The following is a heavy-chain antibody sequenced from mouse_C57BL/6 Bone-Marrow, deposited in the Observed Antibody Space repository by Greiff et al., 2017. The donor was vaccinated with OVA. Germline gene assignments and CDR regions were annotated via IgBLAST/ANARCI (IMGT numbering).Heavy chain of an antibody. CDR3: ARDNYYGSSNYFDY. D-gene: IGHD1-1*01. CDR2: ISYDGSN. J-gene: IGHJ2*01. V-gene: IGHV3-6*01. Sequence: EVQLQESGPGLVKPSQSLSLTCSVTGYSITSGYYWNWIRQFPGNKLEWMGYISYDGSNNYNPSLKNRISITRDTSKNQFFLKLNSVTTEDTATYYCARDNYYGSSNYFDYWGQGTTLTVSS. CDR1: GYSITSGYY.